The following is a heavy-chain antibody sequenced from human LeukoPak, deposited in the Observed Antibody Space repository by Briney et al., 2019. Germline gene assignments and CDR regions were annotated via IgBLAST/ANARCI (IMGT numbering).Heavy chain of an antibody. J-gene: IGHJ4*02. Sequence: PVASVKVSCKASGFTFTSSAMQWVRQARGQRLEWIGWIVVGSGNTNYAQKFQERVTITRDMSTSIAYMELSSLRSEDTAVYYCAAAPRDLHDSSGYYWGYWGQGTLVTVSS. D-gene: IGHD3-22*01. CDR3: AAAPRDLHDSSGYYWGY. CDR2: IVVGSGNT. V-gene: IGHV1-58*02. CDR1: GFTFTSSA.